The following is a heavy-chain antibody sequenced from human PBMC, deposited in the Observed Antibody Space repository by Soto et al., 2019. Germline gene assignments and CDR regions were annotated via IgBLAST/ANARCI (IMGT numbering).Heavy chain of an antibody. CDR2: ISYDGNTQ. V-gene: IGHV3-30*18. CDR1: GFTFSDYG. J-gene: IGHJ4*02. D-gene: IGHD3-3*01. Sequence: QVHLVESGGGVVQPGRSLRLSCAASGFTFSDYGVNWVRQAPGKGLEWVALISYDGNTQYYADSVSGRFTNSRDNSKNTWYLQMNSLRVEDTALYYCPKNGRMTLVGVAQGGFDTWGQGTLVTVSS. CDR3: PKNGRMTLVGVAQGGFDT.